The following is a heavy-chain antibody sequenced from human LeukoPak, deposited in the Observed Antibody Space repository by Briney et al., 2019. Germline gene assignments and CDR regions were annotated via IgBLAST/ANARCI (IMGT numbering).Heavy chain of an antibody. CDR1: GGSISSGAYY. CDR2: IFTSGST. CDR3: SREHMLRGLH. D-gene: IGHD3-10*01. J-gene: IGHJ4*02. Sequence: PSETLSLTCTVSGGSISSGAYYWRWIRQPAGKGLEWIGRIFTSGSTNYNPSLRSRVTISVDTSKNQFSLRLSSVTAADTAVYYCSREHMLRGLHWGQGTLVTVSS. V-gene: IGHV4-61*02.